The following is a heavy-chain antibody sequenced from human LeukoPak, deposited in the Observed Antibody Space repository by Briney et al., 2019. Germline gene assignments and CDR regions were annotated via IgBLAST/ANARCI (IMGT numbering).Heavy chain of an antibody. CDR3: ARYEMATISRRGDTFDY. CDR1: GGSFSGYY. CDR2: INHSGST. Sequence: SETLSLTCAVYGGSFSGYYWSWVRQPPGKGLEWIGEINHSGSTNYNPSLKSRVTISVDTSKNQFSLKLSSVTAADTAVYYCARYEMATISRRGDTFDYWGQGTLVTVSS. D-gene: IGHD5-24*01. J-gene: IGHJ4*02. V-gene: IGHV4-34*01.